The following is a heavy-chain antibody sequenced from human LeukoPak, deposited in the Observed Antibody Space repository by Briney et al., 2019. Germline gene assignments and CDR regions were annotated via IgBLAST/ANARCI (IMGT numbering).Heavy chain of an antibody. CDR1: GGSISRGGYY. CDR2: IYYSGST. Sequence: PSETLSLTCTVSGGSISRGGYYWSWIRQHPGKGLEWIGYIYYSGSTYYNPSLKSRVTISVDTPKNQFSLKLSSVTAADTAVYYCARGQGYCSGGSCYGPFDYWGQGTLVTVSS. V-gene: IGHV4-31*03. CDR3: ARGQGYCSGGSCYGPFDY. J-gene: IGHJ4*02. D-gene: IGHD2-15*01.